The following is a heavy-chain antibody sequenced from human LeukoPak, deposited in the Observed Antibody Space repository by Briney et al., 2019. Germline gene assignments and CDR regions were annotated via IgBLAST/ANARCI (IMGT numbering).Heavy chain of an antibody. Sequence: GGSLRLSCAASGFTFSSYSMNWVRQAPGKGLEWVSSISSSSSYIYYADSVKGRFTISRDNAKNSLYLQMNSLRAEDTAVYYCAREEILWFGELPNWFDPWGQGTLVTVSS. V-gene: IGHV3-21*01. CDR1: GFTFSSYS. CDR2: ISSSSSYI. J-gene: IGHJ5*02. D-gene: IGHD3-10*01. CDR3: AREEILWFGELPNWFDP.